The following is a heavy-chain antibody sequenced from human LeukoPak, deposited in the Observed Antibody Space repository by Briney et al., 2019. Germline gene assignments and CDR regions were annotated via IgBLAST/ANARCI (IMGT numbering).Heavy chain of an antibody. J-gene: IGHJ3*01. Sequence: PGGSLRLSCAASGFGFSSYDMHWVRQAPGKGLEWVAFIRYDGSNKYYADSVKGRFTISRDNSKNTLYGHMNSLRVEDTAVYYCSGQHGFDFWGQGTVVTVSS. V-gene: IGHV3-30*02. CDR3: SGQHGFDF. CDR2: IRYDGSNK. CDR1: GFGFSSYD.